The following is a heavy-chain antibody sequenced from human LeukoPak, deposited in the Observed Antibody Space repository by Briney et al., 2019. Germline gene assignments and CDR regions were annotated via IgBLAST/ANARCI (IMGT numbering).Heavy chain of an antibody. D-gene: IGHD6-13*01. CDR2: ISYDGSNK. Sequence: PGGSLRLSCAASGFTFSSYAMHWVRQAPGKGLEWVAVISYDGSNKYYADSVKGRFTISRDNSKNTLYLQMNSLRAEDTAVYYCARRPYSSSWYYFDYWGQGTLVTVSS. V-gene: IGHV3-30-3*01. CDR1: GFTFSSYA. J-gene: IGHJ4*02. CDR3: ARRPYSSSWYYFDY.